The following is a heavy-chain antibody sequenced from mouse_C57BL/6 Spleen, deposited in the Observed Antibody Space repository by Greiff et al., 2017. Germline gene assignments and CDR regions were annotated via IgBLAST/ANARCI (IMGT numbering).Heavy chain of an antibody. CDR1: GFSLTSYG. Sequence: QVQLKESGPGLVAPSQSLSITCTVSGFSLTSYGVDWVRQSPGKGLEWLGVIWGVGSTNYNSALNSRLSICKDNSKSQVFLKMNSLQTDDTAMYYCASREWDEAWFAYWGQGTLVTVSA. CDR2: IWGVGST. V-gene: IGHV2-6*01. D-gene: IGHD4-1*01. J-gene: IGHJ3*01. CDR3: ASREWDEAWFAY.